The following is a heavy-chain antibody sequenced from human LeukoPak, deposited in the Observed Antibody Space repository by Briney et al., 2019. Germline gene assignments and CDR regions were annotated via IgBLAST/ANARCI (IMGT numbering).Heavy chain of an antibody. CDR3: ARDKYYGSGSYQGSAFDI. CDR1: GGTFSSYA. Sequence: SVKVSCKASGGTFSSYAISWVRQAPGHGLEWMGGIIPIFGTANYAQKFQGRVTITADESTSTAYMELSSLRSEDTAVYYCARDKYYGSGSYQGSAFDIWGQGTMVTVSS. V-gene: IGHV1-69*13. D-gene: IGHD3-10*01. CDR2: IIPIFGTA. J-gene: IGHJ3*02.